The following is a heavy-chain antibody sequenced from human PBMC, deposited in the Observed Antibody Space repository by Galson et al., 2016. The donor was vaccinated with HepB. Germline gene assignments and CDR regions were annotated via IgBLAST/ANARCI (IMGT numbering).Heavy chain of an antibody. CDR2: VNWNSARI. D-gene: IGHD6-6*01. V-gene: IGHV3-9*01. J-gene: IGHJ4*02. CDR3: AKGSHGRSSASGPYYFDY. Sequence: SLRLSCAASGFTFGDYSMHWIRQAPGKGLEWVSGVNWNSARIDYADSVKGRFTVSRDNAKSSLYLQLNSLRAEDTALYYCAKGSHGRSSASGPYYFDYWGQGSQVTVSS. CDR1: GFTFGDYS.